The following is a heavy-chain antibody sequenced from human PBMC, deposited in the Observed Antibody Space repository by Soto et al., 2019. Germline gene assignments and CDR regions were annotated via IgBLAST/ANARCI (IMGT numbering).Heavy chain of an antibody. J-gene: IGHJ6*04. Sequence: QEQLVGYGGEVVQPRGSLRLSCVGSGFCFRRSGMYWVRQAPGKGPEWVALIYYDGNNEFYADSVKGRFTISRDNSGNTLYLQMNSLRVEDTAVYFCARDGNTATTHYYSMDLWGEGTTVTVSS. V-gene: IGHV3-33*01. CDR3: ARDGNTATTHYYSMDL. CDR1: GFCFRRSG. CDR2: IYYDGNNE. D-gene: IGHD3-10*01.